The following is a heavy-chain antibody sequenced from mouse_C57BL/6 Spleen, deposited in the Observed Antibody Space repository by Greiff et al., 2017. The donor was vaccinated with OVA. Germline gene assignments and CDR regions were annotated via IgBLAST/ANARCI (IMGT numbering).Heavy chain of an antibody. Sequence: ESGPGLVKPSQSLSLTCSVTGYSITSGYYWNWIRQFPGNKLEWMGYISYDGSNNYNPSLKNRISITRDTSKNQFFLKLNSVTTEDTATYYCARDTYDGYPDYWGQGTTLTVSS. D-gene: IGHD2-3*01. CDR3: ARDTYDGYPDY. CDR1: GYSITSGYY. V-gene: IGHV3-6*01. CDR2: ISYDGSN. J-gene: IGHJ2*01.